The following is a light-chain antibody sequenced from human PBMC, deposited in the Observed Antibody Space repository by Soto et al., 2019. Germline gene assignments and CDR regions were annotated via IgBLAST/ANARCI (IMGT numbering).Light chain of an antibody. CDR2: DAS. V-gene: IGKV3-11*01. Sequence: EIVLTQSPATLSLSPGXRATLSCRASQSVSSFLAWYQQKPGQAPRLLIYDASNRATGIPARFSGSGSGTDFTLTISSLEPEDFALYYCQQRSGWPRTFGQGTKVDIK. J-gene: IGKJ1*01. CDR3: QQRSGWPRT. CDR1: QSVSSF.